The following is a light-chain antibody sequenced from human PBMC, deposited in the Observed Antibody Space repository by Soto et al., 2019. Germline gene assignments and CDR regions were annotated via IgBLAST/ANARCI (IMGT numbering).Light chain of an antibody. CDR3: QQRGDWPPIT. Sequence: EIVFTQSPATLSSSPGERATLSCRASQTVSNKLAWYQHKPGQAPRLLIYDTSNRATGIPARFSGSGSGTDFTLTISSLEPEDFAVYYCQQRGDWPPITFGQGTRLEIK. CDR1: QTVSNK. V-gene: IGKV3-11*01. J-gene: IGKJ5*01. CDR2: DTS.